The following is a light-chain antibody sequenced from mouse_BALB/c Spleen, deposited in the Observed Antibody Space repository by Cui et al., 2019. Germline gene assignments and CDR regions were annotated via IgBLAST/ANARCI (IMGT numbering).Light chain of an antibody. CDR2: GTS. CDR3: HQWSSCPWT. Sequence: QIVLTQSPAIMSASLGEEITLTCSASLSVSYMHWYQQKSGTSPKLLIYGTSNLASGVPSRFSGSGSGTFYSLTISSVEAEDAADYYCHQWSSCPWTFGGGTKLEIK. J-gene: IGKJ1*01. V-gene: IGKV4-80*01. CDR1: LSVSY.